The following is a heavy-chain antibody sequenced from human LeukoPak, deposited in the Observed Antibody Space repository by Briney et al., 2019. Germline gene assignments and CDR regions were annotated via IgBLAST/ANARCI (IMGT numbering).Heavy chain of an antibody. J-gene: IGHJ3*02. V-gene: IGHV3-23*01. Sequence: GGSLRLSCAASGFTFNEYAMNWVRQAPGKGLEWVSGISERGDRISSAASVKGRFTISRDNSKNTLYLQMDSLRVEDTAVYYCARGRDLPAFDIWGQGTLVTVSS. D-gene: IGHD3-16*01. CDR1: GFTFNEYA. CDR2: ISERGDRI. CDR3: ARGRDLPAFDI.